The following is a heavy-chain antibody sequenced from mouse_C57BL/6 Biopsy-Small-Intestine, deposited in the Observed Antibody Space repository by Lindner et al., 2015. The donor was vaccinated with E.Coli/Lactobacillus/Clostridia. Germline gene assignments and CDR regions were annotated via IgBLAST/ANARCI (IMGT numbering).Heavy chain of an antibody. CDR2: IYPRSGNT. Sequence: VQLQESGAELARPGASVKLSCKASGYTFTSYGISWVKQRTGQGLEWIGEIYPRSGNTYYNEKFKGKATLTADKSSSTAYMELRSLTPEDSAVYFCARNYGSSYTWSAYWGQGTLVTVSA. CDR1: GYTFTSYG. V-gene: IGHV1-81*01. D-gene: IGHD1-1*01. CDR3: ARNYGSSYTWSAY. J-gene: IGHJ3*01.